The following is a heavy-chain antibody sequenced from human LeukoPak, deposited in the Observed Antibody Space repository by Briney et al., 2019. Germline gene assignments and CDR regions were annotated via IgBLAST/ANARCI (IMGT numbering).Heavy chain of an antibody. CDR3: ASSFWSGYYDF. D-gene: IGHD3-3*01. CDR1: GFTFSSYW. J-gene: IGHJ4*02. CDR2: INSDGSSI. V-gene: IGHV3-74*01. Sequence: SGGSLRLSCAASGFTFSSYWMHWVRQAPGKGLVWVSRINSDGSSISYADSVKGRFTISRDNAKNTLYLQMASLRAEDTAVYYCASSFWSGYYDFWGQGTLVTVSS.